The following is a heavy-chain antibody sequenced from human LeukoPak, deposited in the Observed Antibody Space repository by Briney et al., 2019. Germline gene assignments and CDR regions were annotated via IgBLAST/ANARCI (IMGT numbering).Heavy chain of an antibody. CDR3: AKVPPTEYYYDSSGYLDY. Sequence: GGSLRLSCTASGFTFSGFSMHWVRQAPGKGLEWVSAISGSGGSTYYADSVKGRFTISRDNSKNTLYLQMNSLRAEDTAVYYCAKVPPTEYYYDSSGYLDYWGQGTLVTVSS. D-gene: IGHD3-22*01. J-gene: IGHJ4*02. V-gene: IGHV3-23*01. CDR1: GFTFSGFS. CDR2: ISGSGGST.